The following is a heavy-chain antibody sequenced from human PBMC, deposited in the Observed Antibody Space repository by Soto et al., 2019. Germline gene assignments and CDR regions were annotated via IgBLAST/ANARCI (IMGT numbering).Heavy chain of an antibody. V-gene: IGHV3-30*18. D-gene: IGHD6-13*01. CDR3: AKSGSSWTLYNWFDP. Sequence: GGSLRLSCAASGFTFSSYGMHWVRQAPGKGLEWVAVISYDGSNKYYADSVKGRFTISRDNSKNTLYLQMNSLRAEDTAVYYCAKSGSSWTLYNWFDPWGQGTLVTVSS. CDR1: GFTFSSYG. CDR2: ISYDGSNK. J-gene: IGHJ5*02.